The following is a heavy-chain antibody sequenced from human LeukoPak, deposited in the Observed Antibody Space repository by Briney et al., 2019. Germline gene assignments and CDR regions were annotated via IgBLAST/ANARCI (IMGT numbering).Heavy chain of an antibody. V-gene: IGHV4-4*07. D-gene: IGHD1-7*01. CDR1: GGSISGYY. CDR3: AVTGTTLWYFDL. Sequence: SETLSLTCTVSGGSISGYYWSWIRQPAGKGLEWIGRIYTSGSTNYNPSLKSRVTMSVDTSKNQFSLKLSSVTAADTAVYYCAVTGTTLWYFDLWGRGTLVTVSS. J-gene: IGHJ2*01. CDR2: IYTSGST.